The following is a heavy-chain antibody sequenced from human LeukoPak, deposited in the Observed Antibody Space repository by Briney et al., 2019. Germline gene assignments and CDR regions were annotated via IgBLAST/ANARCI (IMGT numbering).Heavy chain of an antibody. Sequence: GGSLRLSCAASGFTFSNYGMHWVPQAPGKGLEWVAFIRYDGSNKYYPDSVKGRFTISRDNSKNTLYLQMNSLRGEDTAVYYCARPTAGFDYWGQGALVTVSS. V-gene: IGHV3-30*02. CDR3: ARPTAGFDY. D-gene: IGHD4-11*01. CDR2: IRYDGSNK. J-gene: IGHJ4*02. CDR1: GFTFSNYG.